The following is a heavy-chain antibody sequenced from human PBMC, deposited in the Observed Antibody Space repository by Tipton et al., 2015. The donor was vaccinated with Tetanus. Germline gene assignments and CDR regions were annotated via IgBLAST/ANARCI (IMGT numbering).Heavy chain of an antibody. Sequence: VKPSEILSLVCTVSGGSIGTYYWSWFRQPPGKRLEWIGYIHYTGSTNYNPSLESRVSMSVDTSKNQLSLKLSSLTAADTAVYFCARDQARGARGWNYLDSWGQGTLVTVSS. J-gene: IGHJ4*02. CDR2: IHYTGST. D-gene: IGHD6-6*01. V-gene: IGHV4-59*01. CDR1: GGSIGTYY. CDR3: ARDQARGARGWNYLDS.